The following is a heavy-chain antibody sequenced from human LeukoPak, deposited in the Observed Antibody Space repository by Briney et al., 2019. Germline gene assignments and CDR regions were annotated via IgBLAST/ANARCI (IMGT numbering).Heavy chain of an antibody. CDR3: ARDPLRYLRVGHYDY. J-gene: IGHJ4*02. D-gene: IGHD3-9*01. CDR1: GFTFSNSA. V-gene: IGHV3-21*01. Sequence: KTGGSLRLSCAASGFTFSNSAMNWVRQVPGKGLEWVSSIDYDSSHIYYAASVRGRFTISRDNARNSVYLQMNSLRVEDTAVYYCARDPLRYLRVGHYDYWGQETLVAVSS. CDR2: IDYDSSHI.